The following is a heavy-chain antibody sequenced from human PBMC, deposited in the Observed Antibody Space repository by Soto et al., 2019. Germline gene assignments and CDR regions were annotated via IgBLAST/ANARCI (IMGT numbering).Heavy chain of an antibody. CDR1: GGTFSSYA. Sequence: QVQLVQSGAEVKKPGSSVKVSCKASGGTFSSYAISWVRQAPGQGLEWMGGIIPIFGTANYAQKFQGRVTITADESTSTAYMELSSLRSEDTAVYYCARVTERITIFEPPYYYGMDVWGQGTTVTVSS. D-gene: IGHD3-3*01. CDR2: IIPIFGTA. V-gene: IGHV1-69*01. CDR3: ARVTERITIFEPPYYYGMDV. J-gene: IGHJ6*02.